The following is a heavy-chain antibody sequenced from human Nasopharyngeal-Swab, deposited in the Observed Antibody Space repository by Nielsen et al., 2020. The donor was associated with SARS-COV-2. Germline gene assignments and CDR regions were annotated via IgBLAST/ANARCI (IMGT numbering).Heavy chain of an antibody. CDR3: ARGGVGAKDY. J-gene: IGHJ4*02. Sequence: GESLKISCAASGFTVSSNYMSWVRQAPGKGLEWVSVIYSGGSTYYADSVKGRFTISRDNSKNTLYLQMNSLRAEDTAVYYCARGGVGAKDYWGQGTLVTVSS. V-gene: IGHV3-53*01. CDR2: IYSGGST. CDR1: GFTVSSNY. D-gene: IGHD1-26*01.